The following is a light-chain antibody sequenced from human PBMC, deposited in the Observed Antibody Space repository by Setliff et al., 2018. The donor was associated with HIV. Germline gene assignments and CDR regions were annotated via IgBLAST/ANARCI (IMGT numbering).Light chain of an antibody. V-gene: IGLV2-14*01. CDR3: ISCTSSTVV. Sequence: QSALAQPPSASGSPGQSVTISCTGTSSDVGGYNYVSWYQQHPGKAPKLMIYDVSNRPSGVSNRFSGSKSGNTASLTISGLQAEDEADYYCISCTSSTVVFGGGTKVTVL. J-gene: IGLJ2*01. CDR1: SSDVGGYNY. CDR2: DVS.